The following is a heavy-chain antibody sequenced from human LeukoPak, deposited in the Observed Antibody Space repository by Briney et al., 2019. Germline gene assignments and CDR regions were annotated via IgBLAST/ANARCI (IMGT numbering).Heavy chain of an antibody. D-gene: IGHD3-10*01. CDR1: GFTFSNYA. CDR2: ISGSNGST. J-gene: IGHJ4*02. Sequence: GGSLRLSCAASGFTFSNYAMSWVRQAPGKGLEWVSAISGSNGSTYYADSVKGRFTISRDNSKNTLYLQMNSLRADGTAVYFCATRPPGDHPYFDFWGQGSLVTVSS. CDR3: ATRPPGDHPYFDF. V-gene: IGHV3-23*01.